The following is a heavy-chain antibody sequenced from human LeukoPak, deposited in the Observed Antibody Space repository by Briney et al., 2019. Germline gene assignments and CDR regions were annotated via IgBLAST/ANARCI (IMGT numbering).Heavy chain of an antibody. V-gene: IGHV3-9*01. J-gene: IGHJ4*02. CDR2: ISWNSGSI. D-gene: IGHD3-3*01. CDR1: GFTFDDYA. Sequence: SLRLSCAASGFTFDDYAMHWVRQAPGKGLEWVSGISWNSGSIGYADSVKGRFTISRDNAKNSLYLQMNSLRAEDTALYYCAKGDYDFWSGDYWGQGTLVTVSS. CDR3: AKGDYDFWSGDY.